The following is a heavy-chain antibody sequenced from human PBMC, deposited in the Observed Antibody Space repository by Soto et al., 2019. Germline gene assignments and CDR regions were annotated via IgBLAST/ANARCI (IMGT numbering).Heavy chain of an antibody. V-gene: IGHV1-18*01. CDR3: RREYYYGSGPWY. CDR2: SSAYNGNT. Sequence: QVQLVQSRAEVKKPGASVKVSCKASGYTFTSYGMSWVRQAPGQGHEWKGWSSAYNGNTNYTQKVQGRDTMTTDTSTSTAYVELMSLRSDDTAVYYCRREYYYGSGPWYWGDGPLVTVSS. J-gene: IGHJ4*01. D-gene: IGHD3-10*01. CDR1: GYTFTSYG.